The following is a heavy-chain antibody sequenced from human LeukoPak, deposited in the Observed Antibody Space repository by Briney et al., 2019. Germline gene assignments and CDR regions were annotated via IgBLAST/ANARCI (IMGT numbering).Heavy chain of an antibody. CDR3: AELGITMIGGV. V-gene: IGHV3-23*01. CDR1: GFTFNNYG. Sequence: GGSLRLSCAASGFTFNNYGLNWVRQSPVKGLQWVSTISDTGGSTYYADSVRGRFTISRDNAKNSLYLQMNSLRAEDTAVYYCAELGITMIGGVWGKGTTVTISS. J-gene: IGHJ6*04. CDR2: ISDTGGST. D-gene: IGHD3-10*02.